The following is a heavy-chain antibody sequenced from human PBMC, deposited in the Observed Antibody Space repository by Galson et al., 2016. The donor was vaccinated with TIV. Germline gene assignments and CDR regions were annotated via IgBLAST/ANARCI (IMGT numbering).Heavy chain of an antibody. D-gene: IGHD3-9*01. V-gene: IGHV1-18*01. J-gene: IGHJ3*02. CDR3: VRGAYFDLSPDAFDI. Sequence: SVKVSCKASGYTFTRYSISWVRQAPGQGLEWMGWISVYKGVTNSIQKVQGRVAMTIDTSTGTAYMELRSLRSDDTAVYYCVRGAYFDLSPDAFDIWGQGTMVTVSS. CDR1: GYTFTRYS. CDR2: ISVYKGVT.